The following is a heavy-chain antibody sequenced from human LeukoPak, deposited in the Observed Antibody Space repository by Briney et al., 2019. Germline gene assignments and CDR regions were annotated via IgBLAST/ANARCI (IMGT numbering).Heavy chain of an antibody. J-gene: IGHJ4*02. CDR2: ISGSGATT. V-gene: IGHV3-23*01. Sequence: GGSLRLSCAASGFTFSSYAMSWVRQAPGKGLEWVSVISGSGATTYHADSVKGRFTVSRDNSKNTLYLQMNSLRADDTAVYYCAKAKSGYLPGDYWGQGALVTVSS. CDR3: AKAKSGYLPGDY. D-gene: IGHD5-12*01. CDR1: GFTFSSYA.